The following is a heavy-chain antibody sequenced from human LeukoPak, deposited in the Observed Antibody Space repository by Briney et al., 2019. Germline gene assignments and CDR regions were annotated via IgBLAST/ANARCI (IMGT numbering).Heavy chain of an antibody. CDR3: ARDLYDSSGYLPFDY. CDR1: GYTFTSYY. J-gene: IGHJ4*02. Sequence: SVKVSCKASGYTFTSYYMHWVRQAPGQGLEWMGRIIPILGIANYAQKFQGRVTITADKSTSTAYMELSSLRSEDTAVYYCARDLYDSSGYLPFDYWGQGTLVTVSS. CDR2: IIPILGIA. D-gene: IGHD3-22*01. V-gene: IGHV1-69*04.